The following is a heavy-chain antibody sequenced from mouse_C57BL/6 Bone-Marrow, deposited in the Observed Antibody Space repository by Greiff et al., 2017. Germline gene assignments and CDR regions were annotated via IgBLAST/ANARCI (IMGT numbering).Heavy chain of an antibody. Sequence: VQLQQSGGDLVKPGGSLKLSCAASGFTFSSYGMSWVRQTPDKRLEWVATISSGGSYTYYPDSVKGRFTISRDNAKNTLYLQMSSLKSEDTAMYYCARQGRTGYAYWGQGTLVTVPA. J-gene: IGHJ3*01. V-gene: IGHV5-6*01. CDR1: GFTFSSYG. CDR3: ARQGRTGYAY. CDR2: ISSGGSYT.